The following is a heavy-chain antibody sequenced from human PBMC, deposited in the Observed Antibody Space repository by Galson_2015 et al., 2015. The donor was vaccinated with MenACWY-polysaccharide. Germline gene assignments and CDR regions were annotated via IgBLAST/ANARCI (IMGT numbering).Heavy chain of an antibody. CDR3: AKPRYGFIDSFYGMDV. D-gene: IGHD3-10*01. J-gene: IGHJ6*02. Sequence: SLRLSCAASGFTFSSYAMSWVRQAPGKGLEWVSAFSGSGGRTYYADSVKGRFTISRDNSKNTMYLQMNSLRAEDTAAYYCAKPRYGFIDSFYGMDVWGQGTMVTVSS. V-gene: IGHV3-23*01. CDR1: GFTFSSYA. CDR2: FSGSGGRT.